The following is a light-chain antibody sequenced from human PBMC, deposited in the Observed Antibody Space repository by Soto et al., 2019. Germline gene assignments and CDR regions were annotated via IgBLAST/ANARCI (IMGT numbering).Light chain of an antibody. CDR2: GNS. Sequence: QSVLTQPPSVSGAPGQRVTISCTGSSSNIGAGYDVHWYQQLPGTAPKLLISGNSDRPSGVPDRFSASKSGTSASLAITVLRAEDEADYYCQSYDSSLSGVVFGGGTKVTVL. CDR3: QSYDSSLSGVV. J-gene: IGLJ2*01. CDR1: SSNIGAGYD. V-gene: IGLV1-40*01.